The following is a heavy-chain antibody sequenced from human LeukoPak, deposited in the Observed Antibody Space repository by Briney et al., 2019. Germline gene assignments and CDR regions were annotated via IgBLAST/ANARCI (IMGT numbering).Heavy chain of an antibody. Sequence: GGSLRLSCAASGFTFSSYSMNWVRQAPGKGLEWVLSITSSSYIYYADSVKGRFTISRDNAKNSLYLQMNSLRAEDTALYYCARDRELRYCSSTSCYNYFGMDVWGQGTTVTVSS. CDR2: ITSSSYI. D-gene: IGHD2-2*02. V-gene: IGHV3-21*01. CDR1: GFTFSSYS. CDR3: ARDRELRYCSSTSCYNYFGMDV. J-gene: IGHJ6*02.